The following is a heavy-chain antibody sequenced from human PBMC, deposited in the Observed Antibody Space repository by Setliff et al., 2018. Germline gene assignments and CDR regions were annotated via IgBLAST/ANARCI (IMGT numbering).Heavy chain of an antibody. CDR3: ARTGTYRYFDY. CDR1: GDSISSGFYY. J-gene: IGHJ4*02. CDR2: IDRFGNT. Sequence: SETLSLTCTVSGDSISSGFYYWGWIRQPPGKGLEWIGRIDRFGNTYSNSSLKCRLTISVDTSKNQFFLKLTSVTAADTAIYYCARTGTYRYFDYWGQGTLVTVSS. V-gene: IGHV4-39*01. D-gene: IGHD1-1*01.